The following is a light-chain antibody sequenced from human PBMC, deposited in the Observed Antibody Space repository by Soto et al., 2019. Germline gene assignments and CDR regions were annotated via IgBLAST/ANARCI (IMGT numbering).Light chain of an antibody. CDR2: APS. CDR1: QSISNH. CDR3: QQLHGYPIT. Sequence: DIQMTQSPSSLSASAEDRVIITCRASQSISNHLNWYQQKPGKAPKLLIYAPSNFQSGVPSRFSGSGSGTHFTLTISSLQPEDFATYYCQQLHGYPITFGQGTRLEIK. V-gene: IGKV1-9*01. J-gene: IGKJ5*01.